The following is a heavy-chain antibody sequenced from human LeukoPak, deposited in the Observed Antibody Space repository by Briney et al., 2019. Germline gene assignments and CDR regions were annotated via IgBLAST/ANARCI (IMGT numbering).Heavy chain of an antibody. D-gene: IGHD7-27*01. CDR2: IFTTGGA. V-gene: IGHV4-4*07. CDR3: VRDGPSWGLL. Sequence: SETLSLTCTVSGGSIGTYYWSWIRQPAGKGLEWIGRIFTTGGANYNPCLKSRVTMSLDTSKNLLSLKLNSVTAADTAVYYCVRDGPSWGLLWGQGALVTVSS. J-gene: IGHJ4*02. CDR1: GGSIGTYY.